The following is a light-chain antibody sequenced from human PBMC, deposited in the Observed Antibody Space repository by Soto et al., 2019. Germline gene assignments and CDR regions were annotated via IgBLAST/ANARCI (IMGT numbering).Light chain of an antibody. J-gene: IGLJ1*01. Sequence: QSVLTQPASVSGSPGQSVTISCTGTSSDVGAYKYVSWYQQHPGKTPKVVIYEVTNRPSGVSTRFSGSKSGNTASLTISGLQADDAADYYCSSYTRSGTQVFGTGTKLTVL. V-gene: IGLV2-14*01. CDR2: EVT. CDR1: SSDVGAYKY. CDR3: SSYTRSGTQV.